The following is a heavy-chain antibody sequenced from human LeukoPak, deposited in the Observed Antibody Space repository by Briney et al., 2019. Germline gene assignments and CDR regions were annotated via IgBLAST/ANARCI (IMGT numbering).Heavy chain of an antibody. CDR3: AKGYSSSWYGAFDI. CDR1: GFTFDDYA. CDR2: ISWNSGSI. J-gene: IGHJ3*02. D-gene: IGHD6-13*01. Sequence: PGRSLRLSCAASGFTFDDYAMHWVRQAPGKGLEWVSGISWNSGSIGYADSVKGRFTISRDNAKNSLYLQMNSLRAEDMALYYCAKGYSSSWYGAFDIWGQGTMVTVSS. V-gene: IGHV3-9*03.